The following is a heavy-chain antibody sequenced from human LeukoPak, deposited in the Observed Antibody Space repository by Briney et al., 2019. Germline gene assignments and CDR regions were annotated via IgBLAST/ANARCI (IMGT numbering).Heavy chain of an antibody. D-gene: IGHD5-12*01. CDR1: GYTLTELS. V-gene: IGHV1-24*01. J-gene: IGHJ4*02. CDR3: AAGDPWHLLDY. CDR2: FDLGDGET. Sequence: ASVKVPCKVSGYTLTELSMHWVRQAPGKGLEWMGGFDLGDGETIFAQKFQGRVTMTEDTSTDTAYMELRSLTSEDTAAYYCAAGDPWHLLDYWGQGTLVTVSS.